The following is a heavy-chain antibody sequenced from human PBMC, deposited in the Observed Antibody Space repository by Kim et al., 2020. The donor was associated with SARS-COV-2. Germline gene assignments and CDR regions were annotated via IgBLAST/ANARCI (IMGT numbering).Heavy chain of an antibody. V-gene: IGHV1-3*01. CDR2: GIT. J-gene: IGHJ6*02. CDR3: ARHGNGMDV. Sequence: GITTHAQHFQSRLSITRDTSASTGYMELTNLTSEDTAVYYCARHGNGMDVWGQGTTVTVSS. D-gene: IGHD2-15*01.